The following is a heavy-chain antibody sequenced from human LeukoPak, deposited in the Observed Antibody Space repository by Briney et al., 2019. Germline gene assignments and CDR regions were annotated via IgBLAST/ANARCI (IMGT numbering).Heavy chain of an antibody. CDR2: INAGNGNT. J-gene: IGHJ4*02. CDR1: GYTFTSYA. V-gene: IGHV1-3*01. CDR3: ARGWGGDCYHVH. D-gene: IGHD2-21*02. Sequence: RASVKVSCKASGYTFTSYAMHWVRQAPGQRLEWMGWINAGNGNTKYSQKFQGRVTITRDTSASTAYMELSSLRSEDTAVYYCARGWGGDCYHVHWGQGTLVTVSS.